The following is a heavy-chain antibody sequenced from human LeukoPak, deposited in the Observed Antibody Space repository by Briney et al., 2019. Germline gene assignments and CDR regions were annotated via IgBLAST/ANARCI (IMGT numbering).Heavy chain of an antibody. CDR3: AKSRGVVPAAPLGY. D-gene: IGHD2-2*01. J-gene: IGHJ4*02. V-gene: IGHV3-30*18. Sequence: GRSLRLSCAASGFTFSSYGMHWVRQAPGKGLEWVAVISYDGSNKYYADSVKGRITISRDNSKNTLYLQMNSLRAEDTAVYYCAKSRGVVPAAPLGYWGQGTLVTVSS. CDR2: ISYDGSNK. CDR1: GFTFSSYG.